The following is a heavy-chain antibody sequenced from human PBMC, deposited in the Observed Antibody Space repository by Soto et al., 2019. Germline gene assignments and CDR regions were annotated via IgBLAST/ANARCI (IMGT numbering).Heavy chain of an antibody. D-gene: IGHD2-2*01. Sequence: QVQLVESGGGVVQPGRSLRLSCAASGFTFRSYGMHWVRQAPGKGLEWVAVISYDGSNKYYADSVKGRFTISRDNSKNTLYRQMNSLRAEDTAVYYCASERSYCSSASCSWSPFDYWGQGTLVTVSS. J-gene: IGHJ4*02. V-gene: IGHV3-30*03. CDR3: ASERSYCSSASCSWSPFDY. CDR1: GFTFRSYG. CDR2: ISYDGSNK.